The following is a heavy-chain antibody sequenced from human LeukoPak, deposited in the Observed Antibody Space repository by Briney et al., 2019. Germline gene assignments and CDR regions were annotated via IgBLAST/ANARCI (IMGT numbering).Heavy chain of an antibody. D-gene: IGHD3-22*01. Sequence: SETLSLTCTVSGGSISSHNWNWIRQPPGKGLEWIGDIYNSGSPNYNPSLKSRVTISVDTSKNQFSLKLSSVTAADTAVYYCARVDSSGYYTFFDYWGQGTLVTVSS. CDR3: ARVDSSGYYTFFDY. J-gene: IGHJ4*02. V-gene: IGHV4-59*11. CDR2: IYNSGSP. CDR1: GGSISSHN.